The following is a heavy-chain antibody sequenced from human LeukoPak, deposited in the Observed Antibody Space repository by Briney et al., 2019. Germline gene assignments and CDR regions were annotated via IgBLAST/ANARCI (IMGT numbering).Heavy chain of an antibody. J-gene: IGHJ4*02. Sequence: SETLSLTCTVSGGSISSSTYSWTWIRQPPGKGLEWIGSIHYDGNTYYKPSLKSRVTISVDTSKIQFSLRLSSATAADKATYYCARHSLNNYGSYYWGQGTLVAVSS. D-gene: IGHD5-24*01. CDR3: ARHSLNNYGSYY. CDR1: GGSISSSTYS. V-gene: IGHV4-39*01. CDR2: IHYDGNT.